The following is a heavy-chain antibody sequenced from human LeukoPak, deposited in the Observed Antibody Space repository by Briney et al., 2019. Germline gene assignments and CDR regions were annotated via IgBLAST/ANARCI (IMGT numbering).Heavy chain of an antibody. CDR2: IYYSGIT. CDR3: ARTRARLGPFDY. Sequence: SETLSLTCTVSGGSISSSSYYWVWIRQPPGKGLEWLGSIYYSGITYYNPSLKSRVTISVDTSNNQFSLKLSSVTAADTAVYYCARTRARLGPFDYWGQGTLVTVSS. J-gene: IGHJ4*02. V-gene: IGHV4-39*01. D-gene: IGHD3-9*01. CDR1: GGSISSSSYY.